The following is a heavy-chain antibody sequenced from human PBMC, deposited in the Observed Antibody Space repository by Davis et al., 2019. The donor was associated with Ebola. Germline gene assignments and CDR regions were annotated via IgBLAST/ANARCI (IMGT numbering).Heavy chain of an antibody. CDR1: GGSISSYY. D-gene: IGHD6-19*01. V-gene: IGHV4-59*12. J-gene: IGHJ5*02. Sequence: GSLRLSCTVSGGSISSYYWSWIRQPPGKGLECIGYIYYSGSTNYNPSLKSRVTISVDTSKNQFSLKLSSVTAADTAVYYCARGGAVAGPWGQGTLVTVSS. CDR3: ARGGAVAGP. CDR2: IYYSGST.